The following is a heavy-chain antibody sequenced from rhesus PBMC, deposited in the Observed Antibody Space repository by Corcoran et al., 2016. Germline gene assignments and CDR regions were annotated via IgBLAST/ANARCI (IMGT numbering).Heavy chain of an antibody. D-gene: IGHD6-25*01. Sequence: QLQLQESGPGLVKPSETLSVTCAVSVGSISSSYWIWIRQAPGKGLGWIGYISGSGSSTNYNPYLKSRVTLSVDTSKNQLSLKLSSVTTADTAVYYCARVGSWDEYFEFWGQGALVTVSS. V-gene: IGHV4-169*01. J-gene: IGHJ1*01. CDR1: VGSISSSY. CDR3: ARVGSWDEYFEF. CDR2: ISGSGSST.